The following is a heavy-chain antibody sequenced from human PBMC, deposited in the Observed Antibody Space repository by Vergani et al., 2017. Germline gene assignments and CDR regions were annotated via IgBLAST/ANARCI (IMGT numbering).Heavy chain of an antibody. V-gene: IGHV4-61*02. J-gene: IGHJ3*01. Sequence: QVQLQASGPGRVKPSQTLSLTCTMSGGSISAGYYFCSWIRQPAGKGLEWLGHIAASGNASHSPSLKTRVSMSVDTSKNQSSLTVTSVTAADTAIYFCARRSGGYYSGGKVHPLRTAFDVWGHGTVVTVSS. D-gene: IGHD2-15*01. CDR3: ARRSGGYYSGGKVHPLRTAFDV. CDR2: IAASGNA. CDR1: GGSISAGYYF.